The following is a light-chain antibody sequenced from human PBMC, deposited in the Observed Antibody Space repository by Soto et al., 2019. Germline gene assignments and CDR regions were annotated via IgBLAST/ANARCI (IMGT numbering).Light chain of an antibody. CDR3: AAWYASLSGVV. J-gene: IGLJ2*01. V-gene: IGLV1-47*01. CDR2: RNN. Sequence: QSVLTQPPSASGTPGQRVTISCSGSSSNIGSNYVYWYQQLPGTAPKLLIYRNNQRPSGVPDRCSGSTSGTSASLAISGLRYEDEAADYCAAWYASLSGVVFGGGTKLTVL. CDR1: SSNIGSNY.